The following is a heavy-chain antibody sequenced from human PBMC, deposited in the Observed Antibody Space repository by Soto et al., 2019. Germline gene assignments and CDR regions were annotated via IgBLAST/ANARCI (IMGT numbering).Heavy chain of an antibody. CDR1: GGTFSSYT. CDR2: IIPILGIA. V-gene: IGHV1-69*02. Sequence: QVQLVQSGAEVKKPGSSVKVSCKASGGTFSSYTISFVRQAPGQGLEWMGRIIPILGIANYAQKFQGRVTITADKSTSTADMELSSLRSEDTAVYYCARGDSGSYYRGDDYWGQGTLVTVSS. CDR3: ARGDSGSYYRGDDY. D-gene: IGHD1-26*01. J-gene: IGHJ4*02.